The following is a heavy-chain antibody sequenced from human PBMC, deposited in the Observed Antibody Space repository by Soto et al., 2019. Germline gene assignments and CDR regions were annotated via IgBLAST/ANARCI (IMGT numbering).Heavy chain of an antibody. D-gene: IGHD3-10*01. Sequence: GASVTVSCKASGYTFTSYDINWVRQATGQGLEWMGWMNPNSGNTGYAQKFQGRVTMTRNTSITTAYVELSSLRSEDTAVYYCARAHTRLLNYYGSGSYYGYWGQGTLVTVSS. CDR2: MNPNSGNT. V-gene: IGHV1-8*01. CDR3: ARAHTRLLNYYGSGSYYGY. CDR1: GYTFTSYD. J-gene: IGHJ4*02.